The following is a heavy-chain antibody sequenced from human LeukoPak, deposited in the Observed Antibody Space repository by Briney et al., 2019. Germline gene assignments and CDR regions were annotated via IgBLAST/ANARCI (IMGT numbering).Heavy chain of an antibody. J-gene: IGHJ1*01. Sequence: GGSLRLSCAASGFTVSSNYMSWVRQAPGKGLEWVSVIYSGGSTYYADPVKGRFTISRDNSKNTLYLQMNSLRAEDTAVYYCARDNTAAAVAAEYFQHWGQGTLVTVSS. V-gene: IGHV3-66*02. CDR2: IYSGGST. CDR1: GFTVSSNY. CDR3: ARDNTAAAVAAEYFQH. D-gene: IGHD6-13*01.